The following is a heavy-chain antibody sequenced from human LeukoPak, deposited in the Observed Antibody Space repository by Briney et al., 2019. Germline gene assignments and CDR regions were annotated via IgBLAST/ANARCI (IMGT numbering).Heavy chain of an antibody. Sequence: GGSLRLSCAASGFTFDDYAMHWVRQAPGKGLEWVSGISWNSGSIGYADSVKGRFTISRDNAKNSLYLQMNSLRAEDTALYYCAKDTFHTATHYFDYWGQGTLVTVSS. J-gene: IGHJ4*02. D-gene: IGHD3-3*02. CDR2: ISWNSGSI. V-gene: IGHV3-9*01. CDR1: GFTFDDYA. CDR3: AKDTFHTATHYFDY.